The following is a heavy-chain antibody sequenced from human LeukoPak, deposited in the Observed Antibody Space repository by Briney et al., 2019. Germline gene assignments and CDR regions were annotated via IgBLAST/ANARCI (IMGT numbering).Heavy chain of an antibody. CDR1: GYTFTDYY. V-gene: IGHV1-2*02. J-gene: IGHJ4*02. CDR2: ISPNSGDT. Sequence: ASVKVSCKASGYTFTDYYMHWVRQAPGQGLDWMGWISPNSGDTHYAQKFQGRVTMTRDTSISTAYMQLSSLRSDDTAVYYCATELSLNWGQGTLVTVSS. CDR3: ATELSLN.